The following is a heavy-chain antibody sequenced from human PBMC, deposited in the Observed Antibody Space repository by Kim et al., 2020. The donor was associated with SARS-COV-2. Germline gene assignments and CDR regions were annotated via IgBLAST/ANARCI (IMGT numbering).Heavy chain of an antibody. V-gene: IGHV3-23*01. J-gene: IGHJ4*02. CDR2: ISGSGGST. CDR1: GFTFSSYA. Sequence: GGSLRLSCAASGFTFSSYAMSWVRQAPGKGLEWVSAISGSGGSTYYADSVKGRFTISRDNSKNTLYLQMNSLRAEDTAVYYFAKVGTTYYDFWSGSDYWGQGTLVTVSS. D-gene: IGHD3-3*01. CDR3: AKVGTTYYDFWSGSDY.